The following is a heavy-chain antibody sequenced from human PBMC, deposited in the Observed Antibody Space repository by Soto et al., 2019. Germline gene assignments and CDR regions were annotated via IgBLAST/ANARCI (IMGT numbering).Heavy chain of an antibody. J-gene: IGHJ4*02. Sequence: PGGSLRLSCAASGFTFGSYSMNWVRQAPGKGLEWVSSISSSSSYIYYADSVKGRFTISRDNAKNSLYLQMNSLRAEDTAVYYCARVGPPEPYFDYWGQGTLVTVSS. V-gene: IGHV3-21*01. CDR3: ARVGPPEPYFDY. D-gene: IGHD1-26*01. CDR1: GFTFGSYS. CDR2: ISSSSSYI.